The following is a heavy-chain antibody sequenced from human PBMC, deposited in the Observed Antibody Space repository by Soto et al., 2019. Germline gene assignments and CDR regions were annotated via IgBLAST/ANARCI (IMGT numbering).Heavy chain of an antibody. CDR2: IVVGSGHT. CDR1: GFTFTSSA. CDR3: AADSQYCSGGNCEDY. D-gene: IGHD2-15*01. Sequence: QMQLVQSGPEVKKPGTSVKVSCKASGFTFTSSAMQWVRQARGQRLEWIGWIVVGSGHTNYAQKFQERVTLTRDMSTSTAYMELSSLRSEDTAVYYCAADSQYCSGGNCEDYWGQGTLVTVSS. J-gene: IGHJ4*02. V-gene: IGHV1-58*02.